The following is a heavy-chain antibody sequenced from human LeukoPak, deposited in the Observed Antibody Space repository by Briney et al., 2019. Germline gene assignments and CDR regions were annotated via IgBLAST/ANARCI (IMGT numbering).Heavy chain of an antibody. D-gene: IGHD3-16*02. CDR3: ARLREITFGGVIGIDY. CDR1: GFTFSRYS. Sequence: PGGSLRLSCAASGFTFSRYSMNWVRQAPGKGLEWVSSVSTSSSYIYYADSVEGRFTISRDNAKNSLYLQMNSLRAEDTAVYYCARLREITFGGVIGIDYWGQGTLVTVSS. J-gene: IGHJ4*02. V-gene: IGHV3-21*01. CDR2: VSTSSSYI.